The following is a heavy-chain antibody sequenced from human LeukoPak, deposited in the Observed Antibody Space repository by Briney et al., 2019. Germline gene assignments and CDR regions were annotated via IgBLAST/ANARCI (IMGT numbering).Heavy chain of an antibody. D-gene: IGHD5-12*01. V-gene: IGHV3-74*03. CDR2: IYSDGSTT. Sequence: PGGSLRLSCAASGFTFSNYWMHWVRQPPGKGLEWVSRIYSDGSTTKYADSVKDRFTIARDNAKNTLFLQMNSLRAEDTAVYYCARDLDGYRSGNGAWGQGTLVTVSS. CDR3: ARDLDGYRSGNGA. J-gene: IGHJ5*02. CDR1: GFTFSNYW.